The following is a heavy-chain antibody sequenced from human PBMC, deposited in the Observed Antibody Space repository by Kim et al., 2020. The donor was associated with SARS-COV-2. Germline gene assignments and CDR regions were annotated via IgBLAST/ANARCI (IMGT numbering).Heavy chain of an antibody. V-gene: IGHV3-30-3*01. CDR3: ARPHCSSISCYAEHYYYYYYMDV. D-gene: IGHD2-2*01. Sequence: GGSLRLSCAASGFTFSRHVMHWVRQAPGKGLEWVAAISYDGSNKYYADSVRGRLTISRDNSKNTLYLQMNSLRAGDTAVYYCARPHCSSISCYAEHYYYYYYMDVWGKGTTVTVSS. J-gene: IGHJ6*03. CDR1: GFTFSRHV. CDR2: ISYDGSNK.